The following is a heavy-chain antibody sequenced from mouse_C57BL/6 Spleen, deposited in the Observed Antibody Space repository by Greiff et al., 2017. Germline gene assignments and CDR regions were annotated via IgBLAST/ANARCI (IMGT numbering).Heavy chain of an antibody. D-gene: IGHD2-4*01. V-gene: IGHV1-61*01. CDR2: IYPADSGT. J-gene: IGHJ4*01. CDR3: ASGRENDYALYAKHD. Sequence: QVQLQQSGAELVRPGSSATLFCKASAYTFTSSWMDWVKQRPGQGLEWIGNIYPADSGTPYNQKFKDKATMTVDKSFSTAYMQLSSLTSEDSAVYYCASGRENDYALYAKHDWGQGDSVTVSS. CDR1: AYTFTSSW.